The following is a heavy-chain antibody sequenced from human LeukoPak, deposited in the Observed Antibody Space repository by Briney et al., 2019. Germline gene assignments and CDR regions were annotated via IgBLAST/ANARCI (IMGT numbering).Heavy chain of an antibody. CDR3: ARGGTRGSVDY. V-gene: IGHV3-7*01. D-gene: IGHD1-7*01. Sequence: GGSLRLSCAASGFTFSSYWMSWVRQAPGKGLEWVANINEDGSEKYYVDSVKGRFTISRDNAKNSLYLQMNSLGAEDTAVYYCARGGTRGSVDYWGQGTLVTVSS. CDR1: GFTFSSYW. J-gene: IGHJ4*02. CDR2: INEDGSEK.